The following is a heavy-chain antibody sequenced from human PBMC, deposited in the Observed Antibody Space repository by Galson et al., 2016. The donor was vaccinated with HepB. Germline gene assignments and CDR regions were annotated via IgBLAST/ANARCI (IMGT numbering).Heavy chain of an antibody. V-gene: IGHV4-34*01. CDR3: ERAYYYGSGSQMDV. Sequence: EPLSLTCAVYGGSFSGYYWSWIRQSPGKGLEWIGEINDSGDTNQNPSLKSRVTISIDTSKNQFSLKLSSLSAADTAVYYCERAYYYGSGSQMDVWGQGTTVTVSS. CDR1: GGSFSGYY. J-gene: IGHJ6*02. D-gene: IGHD3-10*01. CDR2: INDSGDT.